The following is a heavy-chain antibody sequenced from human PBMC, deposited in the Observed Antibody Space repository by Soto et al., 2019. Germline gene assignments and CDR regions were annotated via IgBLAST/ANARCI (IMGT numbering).Heavy chain of an antibody. J-gene: IGHJ4*02. D-gene: IGHD3-22*01. V-gene: IGHV4-31*03. CDR1: GDSIGSGGYY. Sequence: QVQLQESGPGLVKPSQTLSLTCTVSGDSIGSGGYYWSWIRHHPGKALGWIGYVYDIGSTHYNPSLKSRVSISIDSSKNQFSLNLISVTAADTGTYYCARHYYETSGYFRDWGQGTLVTVSS. CDR3: ARHYYETSGYFRD. CDR2: VYDIGST.